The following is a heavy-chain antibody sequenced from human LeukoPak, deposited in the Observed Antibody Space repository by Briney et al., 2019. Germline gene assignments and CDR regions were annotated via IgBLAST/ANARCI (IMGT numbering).Heavy chain of an antibody. CDR1: GFTFSSYW. CDR3: AKVPPVALLAPPDY. Sequence: PGGSLRLSCAASGFTFSSYWMNWARQAPGKGLEWVSAISGSGGSTYYADSVKGRFTISRDNSKNTLYLQMNSLRAENTAVYYCAKVPPVALLAPPDYWGQGTLVTVSS. D-gene: IGHD3-3*02. J-gene: IGHJ4*02. CDR2: ISGSGGST. V-gene: IGHV3-23*01.